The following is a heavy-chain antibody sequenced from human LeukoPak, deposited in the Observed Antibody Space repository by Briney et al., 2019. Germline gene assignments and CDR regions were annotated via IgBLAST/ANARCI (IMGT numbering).Heavy chain of an antibody. V-gene: IGHV4-39*07. CDR2: IYYSGST. D-gene: IGHD5-12*01. CDR1: GGSISSSSYY. Sequence: SETLSLTCTVSGGSISSSSYYWGWIRQPPGKGLEWIGSIYYSGSTYYNPSLKSRVTISVDTSKNQFSLKLSSVTAADTAVYYCARGAADIVATRFDYWGQGALVTVSS. J-gene: IGHJ4*02. CDR3: ARGAADIVATRFDY.